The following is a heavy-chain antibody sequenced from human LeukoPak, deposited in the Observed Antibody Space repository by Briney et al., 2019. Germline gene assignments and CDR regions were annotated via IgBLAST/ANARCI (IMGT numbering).Heavy chain of an antibody. Sequence: GGSLRLSCAAFGFSFTTSWMSWVRQAPGKGLEWVASIEQDGSEKYYVDSVKGRFTISGDNAKNSLFLQMNSLRAEDTAVYYCAKGHTSLAPGGQGALVTVSS. J-gene: IGHJ4*02. D-gene: IGHD5-18*01. CDR2: IEQDGSEK. V-gene: IGHV3-7*01. CDR3: AKGHTSLAP. CDR1: GFSFTTSW.